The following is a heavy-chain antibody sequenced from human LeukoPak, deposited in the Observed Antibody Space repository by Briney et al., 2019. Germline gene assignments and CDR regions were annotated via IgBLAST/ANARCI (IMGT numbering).Heavy chain of an antibody. CDR1: GGSISSYY. V-gene: IGHV4-59*01. J-gene: IGHJ6*03. Sequence: SETLSLTCTVSGGSISSYYWSWIRQPPGKGLEWIGYIYYSGSTNYNPSLKSRLTISVDTSKNQFSLKLSSVTAADTAVYYCARGRYSNWERYYYMDVWGKGATVTVSS. CDR2: IYYSGST. CDR3: ARGRYSNWERYYYMDV. D-gene: IGHD4-11*01.